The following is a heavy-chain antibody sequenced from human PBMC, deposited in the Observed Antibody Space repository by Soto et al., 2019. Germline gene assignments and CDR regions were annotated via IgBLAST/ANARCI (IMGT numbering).Heavy chain of an antibody. CDR2: IYYSGST. J-gene: IGHJ3*02. CDR1: GGSVSSGSYY. D-gene: IGHD6-6*01. Sequence: QVQLQESGPGLVKPSETLSLTCTVSGGSVSSGSYYWSWIRQPPGKGLEWIGYIYYSGSTNYNPSLKSRXXIXVXXSKNQFSLKLSSVTAADTAVYYCARSQLASVAFDIWGQGTMVTVSS. V-gene: IGHV4-61*01. CDR3: ARSQLASVAFDI.